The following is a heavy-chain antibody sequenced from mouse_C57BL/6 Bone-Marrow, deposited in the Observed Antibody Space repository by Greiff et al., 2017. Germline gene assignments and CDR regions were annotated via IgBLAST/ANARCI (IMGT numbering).Heavy chain of an antibody. Sequence: QVQLKESGAELVKPGASVTMSCKASGYTFTTYPIEWMKQNHGQSLEWIGNFHPYNDDTKYNEKFKGKATLTVEKSSSTVYLELSRLTSDDSAVYYCARGGNYGGYYFDYWGQGTTLTVSS. V-gene: IGHV1-47*01. D-gene: IGHD2-1*01. J-gene: IGHJ2*01. CDR1: GYTFTTYP. CDR3: ARGGNYGGYYFDY. CDR2: FHPYNDDT.